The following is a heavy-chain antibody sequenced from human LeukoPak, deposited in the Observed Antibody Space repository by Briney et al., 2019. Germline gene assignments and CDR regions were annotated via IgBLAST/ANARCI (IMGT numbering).Heavy chain of an antibody. Sequence: PSETLSLTCTVSGGSISSYYWGWIRQSPGKGLEWIAYIHYTGTTNYNPSLKSRVTISLDASKNQFSLKLSSVTAADTAVYYCSSLLSSGLPKYWGQGALVTVSS. CDR2: IHYTGTT. CDR1: GGSISSYY. D-gene: IGHD3-22*01. V-gene: IGHV4-59*08. CDR3: SSLLSSGLPKY. J-gene: IGHJ4*02.